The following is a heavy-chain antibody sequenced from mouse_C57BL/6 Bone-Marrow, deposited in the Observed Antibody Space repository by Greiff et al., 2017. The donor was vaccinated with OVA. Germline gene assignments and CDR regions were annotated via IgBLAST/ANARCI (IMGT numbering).Heavy chain of an antibody. V-gene: IGHV1-81*01. J-gene: IGHJ2*01. CDR3: ARFTTVVDYYFDY. Sequence: VQLQQSGAELVRPGASVKLSCKASGYTFTSYGISWVKQRTGQGLEWIGEIYPRSGNTYYNEKFKGNSTLTADKSSSTAYMELRSLTSEDSAVYFCARFTTVVDYYFDYWGQGTTLTVSS. D-gene: IGHD1-1*01. CDR1: GYTFTSYG. CDR2: IYPRSGNT.